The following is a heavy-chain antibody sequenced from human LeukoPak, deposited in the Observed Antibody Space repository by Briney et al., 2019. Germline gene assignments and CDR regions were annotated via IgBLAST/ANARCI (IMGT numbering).Heavy chain of an antibody. V-gene: IGHV1-18*01. D-gene: IGHD3-22*01. CDR3: ARDSYYDTKLAGDY. Sequence: GASVKVSCKASGHTFTSYGISWVRQAPGQGLEWMGWISAYNGNTNYAQKLQGRVTMTTDTSTSTAYMELRSLRSDDTAVYYCARDSYYDTKLAGDYWGQGTLVTVSS. CDR2: ISAYNGNT. J-gene: IGHJ4*02. CDR1: GHTFTSYG.